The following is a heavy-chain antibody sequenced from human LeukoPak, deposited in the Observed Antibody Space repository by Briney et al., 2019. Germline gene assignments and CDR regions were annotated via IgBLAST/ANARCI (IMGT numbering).Heavy chain of an antibody. CDR2: IYTSGST. D-gene: IGHD4-17*01. J-gene: IGHJ6*03. CDR3: ARGWVTKNYYYYYYYMDV. Sequence: SETLSLTCTVSGGSISSSSYYWSWIRQPAGKGLEWIGRIYTSGSTNYNPSLKSRVTMSVDTSKNQFSLKLSSVTAADTAVYYCARGWVTKNYYYYYYYMDVWGKGTTVTISS. V-gene: IGHV4-61*02. CDR1: GGSISSSSYY.